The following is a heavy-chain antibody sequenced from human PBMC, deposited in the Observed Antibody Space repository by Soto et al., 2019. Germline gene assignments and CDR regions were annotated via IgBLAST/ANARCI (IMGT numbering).Heavy chain of an antibody. CDR1: GDSINSNY. D-gene: IGHD6-19*01. CDR2: IHYSGST. Sequence: SETLSLTCTVSGDSINSNYWNWIRQPPSKGLEWIGYIHYSGSTNQNPSLKSRVTISIDTSKNQFSLTLTSVTAADTAVYYCARGRAGAGSFYFHYWGQGTLVTVSS. J-gene: IGHJ4*02. V-gene: IGHV4-59*01. CDR3: ARGRAGAGSFYFHY.